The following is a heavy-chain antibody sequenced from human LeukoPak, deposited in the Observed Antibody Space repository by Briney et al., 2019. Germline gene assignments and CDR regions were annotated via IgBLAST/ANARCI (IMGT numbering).Heavy chain of an antibody. CDR1: GGSISSSSYY. CDR2: IYYSGST. J-gene: IGHJ6*02. D-gene: IGHD3-10*01. V-gene: IGHV4-30-4*08. CDR3: ARRRYYYGSGSYSSYYYYGMDV. Sequence: SETLSLTCTVSGGSISSSSYYWGWIRQPPGKGLEWIGYIYYSGSTYYNPSLKSRVTISVDTSKNQFSLKLSSVTAADTAVYYCARRRYYYGSGSYSSYYYYGMDVWGQGTTVTVSS.